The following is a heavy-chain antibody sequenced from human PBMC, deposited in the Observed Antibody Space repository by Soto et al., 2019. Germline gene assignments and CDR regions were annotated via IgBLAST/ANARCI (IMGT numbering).Heavy chain of an antibody. CDR2: IYNGGSK. V-gene: IGHV4-30-4*01. CDR1: GDPISSPHYY. D-gene: IGHD2-21*01. J-gene: IGHJ4*02. CDR3: ARAPVGLDTISYFDY. Sequence: TSETLALTSTVCGDPISSPHYYWTCIRQPPGKGLESICYIYNGGSKYYRPSLESRMHMSLDATRNHYSLRLTSVTAADKAVYFCARAPVGLDTISYFDYWGQGKLVTVSS.